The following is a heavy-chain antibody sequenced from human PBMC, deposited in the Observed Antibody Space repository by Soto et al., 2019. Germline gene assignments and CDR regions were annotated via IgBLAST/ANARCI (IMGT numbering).Heavy chain of an antibody. Sequence: GGSLRLSCAASGFTFSSYGMHWVRQAPGKGLEWVAVIWYDGSNKYYADSVKGRFTISRDNSKNTLYLQMNSLRAEDTAVYYCAREYCSGGSCRTQTNNWFDPWGQGTLVTVSS. D-gene: IGHD2-15*01. CDR3: AREYCSGGSCRTQTNNWFDP. CDR1: GFTFSSYG. CDR2: IWYDGSNK. V-gene: IGHV3-33*01. J-gene: IGHJ5*02.